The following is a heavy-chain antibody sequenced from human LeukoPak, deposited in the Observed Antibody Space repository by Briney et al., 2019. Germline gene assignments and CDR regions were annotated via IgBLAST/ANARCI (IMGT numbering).Heavy chain of an antibody. V-gene: IGHV4-61*02. Sequence: SETLSLTCTVSGGSISSGSYYWSWIRQPAGKGLEWIGRIYTSGSTNYNPSLKSRVTISVDTPKNQFSLKLSSVTAADTAVYYCARDLYSSGWQIFDYWGQGTLVTVSS. CDR3: ARDLYSSGWQIFDY. D-gene: IGHD6-19*01. CDR1: GGSISSGSYY. CDR2: IYTSGST. J-gene: IGHJ4*02.